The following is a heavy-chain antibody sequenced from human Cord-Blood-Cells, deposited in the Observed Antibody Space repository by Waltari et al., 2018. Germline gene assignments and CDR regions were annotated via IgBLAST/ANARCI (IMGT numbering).Heavy chain of an antibody. J-gene: IGHJ4*02. Sequence: QVQLQQWGAGLLKPLETLSLTCAVYGGSFSGYYWRWIRQPPGKGLEWIGEINHSGTTNYNPALNGRVTISVDTATNQFSLKLSSVTAADTAVYYCARGRMGTSCYDYWGQGTLVTVSS. D-gene: IGHD2-2*01. CDR2: INHSGTT. CDR1: GGSFSGYY. CDR3: ARGRMGTSCYDY. V-gene: IGHV4-34*01.